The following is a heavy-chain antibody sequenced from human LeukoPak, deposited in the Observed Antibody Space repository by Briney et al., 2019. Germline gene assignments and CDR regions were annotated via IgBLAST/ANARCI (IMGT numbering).Heavy chain of an antibody. V-gene: IGHV4-31*03. J-gene: IGHJ6*02. D-gene: IGHD1-26*01. Sequence: SETLSLTCTVSGGSISSGGYYWSWIRPHPGKGLEWIGYIYYSGSTYYNPSLKSRVTISVDTSKNRFSLKLSSVTAADTAVYYCARQETSDVWDHYYGMDVWGQGTAVTVSS. CDR3: ARQETSDVWDHYYGMDV. CDR2: IYYSGST. CDR1: GGSISSGGYY.